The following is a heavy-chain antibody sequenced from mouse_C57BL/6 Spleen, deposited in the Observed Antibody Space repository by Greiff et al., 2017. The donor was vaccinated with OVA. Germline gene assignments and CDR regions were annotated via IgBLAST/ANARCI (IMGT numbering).Heavy chain of an antibody. J-gene: IGHJ3*01. V-gene: IGHV1-18*01. CDR3: AREGETWGFAY. CDR2: INPNNGGT. CDR1: GYTFTDYY. Sequence: VHVKQSGPELVKPGASVKIPCKASGYTFTDYYMDWVKQSHGKSLEWIGDINPNNGGTIYNQKFKGKATLTVDKSSSTAYMELRSLTSEDTAVYYCAREGETWGFAYWGQGTLVTVSA.